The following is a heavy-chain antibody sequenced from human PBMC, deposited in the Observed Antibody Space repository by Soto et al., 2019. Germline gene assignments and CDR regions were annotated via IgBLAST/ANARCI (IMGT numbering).Heavy chain of an antibody. D-gene: IGHD6-19*01. J-gene: IGHJ5*02. V-gene: IGHV4-34*01. CDR3: ARAHIAVAGFCRFDP. CDR1: GGSFSGYY. Sequence: PSETLSLTCAVYGGSFSGYYWSWIRQPPGKGLEWIGEINHSGSTNYNPSLKSRVTISVDTSKNQFSLKLSSVTAADTAVYYCARAHIAVAGFCRFDPRGQGTLVTVSS. CDR2: INHSGST.